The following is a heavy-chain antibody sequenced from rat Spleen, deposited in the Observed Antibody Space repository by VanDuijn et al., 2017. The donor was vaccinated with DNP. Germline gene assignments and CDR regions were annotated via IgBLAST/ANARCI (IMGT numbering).Heavy chain of an antibody. CDR2: ITNTGGDT. CDR3: RTGSDY. J-gene: IGHJ2*01. V-gene: IGHV5-31*01. Sequence: EVQMEESGGGLVQPGRSLKLSCVASGFTFNNYWMTWIRQAPGKGLEWVASITNTGGDTYYLDSVKGRFTISRDNAKSTLYLQMNSLRSEDTATYYCRTGSDYWGQGVMVTVSS. CDR1: GFTFNNYW. D-gene: IGHD5-1*01.